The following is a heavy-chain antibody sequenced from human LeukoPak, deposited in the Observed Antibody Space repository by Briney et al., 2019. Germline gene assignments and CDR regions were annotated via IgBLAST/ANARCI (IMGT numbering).Heavy chain of an antibody. D-gene: IGHD4-17*01. CDR1: GFTFSSYG. V-gene: IGHV3-30*02. J-gene: IGHJ5*02. CDR3: ARNDYGDPNWFDP. CDR2: IRYDGSNK. Sequence: PGGSLRLSCAASGFTFSSYGMHWVRQAPGKGLEWVAFIRYDGSNKYYADSVKGRFTISRDNAKNSLYLQMNSLRAEDTALYHCARNDYGDPNWFDPWGQGTLVTVSS.